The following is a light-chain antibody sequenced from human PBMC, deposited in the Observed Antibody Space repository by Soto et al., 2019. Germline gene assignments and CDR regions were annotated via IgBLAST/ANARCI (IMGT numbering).Light chain of an antibody. V-gene: IGKV1-39*01. Sequence: DILMTQSPSSLSASVGDRVTISCRASQTIDHYLNWYRQKPGKAPTLLIHTASRLQTGVPSRFSGSGYGTQFTLTITSLQPGDFATYYCQQSYVTPYTFGQGTNLEIK. CDR1: QTIDHY. CDR3: QQSYVTPYT. CDR2: TAS. J-gene: IGKJ2*01.